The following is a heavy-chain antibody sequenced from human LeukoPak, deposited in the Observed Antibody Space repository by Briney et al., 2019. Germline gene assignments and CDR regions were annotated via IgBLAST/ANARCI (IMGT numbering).Heavy chain of an antibody. Sequence: PGGSLRLSCAASGFTFSSYWMHWVRQAPGKGLVWVLRINSDGSSTSYADPAKGRFTISRDNAKATLYLQMNSLRAEDTAVYYCARNKAAAGSSYYYYYYTDVWSKGTTVTISS. CDR3: ARNKAAAGSSYYYYYYTDV. D-gene: IGHD6-13*01. J-gene: IGHJ6*03. CDR2: INSDGSST. V-gene: IGHV3-74*01. CDR1: GFTFSSYW.